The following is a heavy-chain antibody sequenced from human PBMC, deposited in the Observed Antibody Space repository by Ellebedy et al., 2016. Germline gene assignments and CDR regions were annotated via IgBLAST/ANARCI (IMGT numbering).Heavy chain of an antibody. CDR1: GGSISRYY. CDR3: ARSGSWLPHFDY. V-gene: IGHV4-59*08. CDR2: VSYDGST. D-gene: IGHD6-13*01. Sequence: SETLSLTCTVSGGSISRYYWSWIRQPPGKGLDWIGYVSYDGSTTYHPSLKSRVTISLDASRNQFSLRVTSLTAADTAVYYCARSGSWLPHFDYWGQGTLVAASS. J-gene: IGHJ4*02.